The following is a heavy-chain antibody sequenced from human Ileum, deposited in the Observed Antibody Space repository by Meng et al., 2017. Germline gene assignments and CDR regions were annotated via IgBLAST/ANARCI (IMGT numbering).Heavy chain of an antibody. CDR2: MRYSGTT. J-gene: IGHJ3*01. D-gene: IGHD3-22*01. CDR3: ARDKAVVVTTYAFDV. CDR1: VGSTRSTCHD. Sequence: QLQVQGRGPGLGTPPGTLSLACTASVGSTRSTCHDWGWIRQPPGKGLEWSGSMRYSGTTYYNPSLKSRVTISVDTSKNQISLKLRSVTAADTAVYYCARDKAVVVTTYAFDVWGQGTMVTVSS. V-gene: IGHV4-39*07.